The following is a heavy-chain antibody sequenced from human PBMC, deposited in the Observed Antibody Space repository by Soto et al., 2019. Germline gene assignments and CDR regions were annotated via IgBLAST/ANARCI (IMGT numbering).Heavy chain of an antibody. CDR1: GFTFSSYG. J-gene: IGHJ4*02. CDR3: AKDRPHSNPRIAAAPDY. CDR2: ISYDGSNK. Sequence: QVQLVESGGGVVQPGRSLRLSCAASGFTFSSYGMHWVRQAPGKGLEWVAVISYDGSNKYYADSVKGRFTISRDNSKNTLYLQMNSLRAEDTAVYYCAKDRPHSNPRIAAAPDYWGQGTLVTVSS. V-gene: IGHV3-30*18. D-gene: IGHD6-13*01.